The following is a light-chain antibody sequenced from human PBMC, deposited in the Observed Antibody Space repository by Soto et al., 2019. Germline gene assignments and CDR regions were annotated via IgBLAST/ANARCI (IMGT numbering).Light chain of an antibody. CDR3: QQYNNWPPT. J-gene: IGKJ1*01. CDR2: GAS. Sequence: EIVMTQSPATLSVSPGERATLSCRASQSVSSNLAWYQPKPGQAPRLLIYGASTRATGIPARFIGSGSGTEFTLTISSLQSEDFAVYYCQQYNNWPPTFGQGTKVEIK. CDR1: QSVSSN. V-gene: IGKV3-15*01.